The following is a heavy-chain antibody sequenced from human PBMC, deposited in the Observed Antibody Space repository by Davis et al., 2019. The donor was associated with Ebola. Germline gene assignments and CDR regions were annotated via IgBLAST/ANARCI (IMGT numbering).Heavy chain of an antibody. D-gene: IGHD3-22*01. J-gene: IGHJ5*02. V-gene: IGHV4-61*08. CDR2: IYYSGST. CDR3: ARHLYYYDSSGYYRGGFDP. Sequence: MPSETLSLTCAVSGGSISSGGYSWSWIRQPPGKGLEWIGYIYYSGSTYYNPSLKSRVTISVDTSKNQFSLKLSSVTAADTAVYYCARHLYYYDSSGYYRGGFDPWGQGTLVTVSS. CDR1: GGSISSGGYS.